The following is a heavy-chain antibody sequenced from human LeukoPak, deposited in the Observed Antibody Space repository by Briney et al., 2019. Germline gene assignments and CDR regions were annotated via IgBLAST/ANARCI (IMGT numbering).Heavy chain of an antibody. CDR2: INPSDGST. D-gene: IGHD3-9*01. CDR3: ARANEPTYDILTGYSPTFAYYYGMDV. V-gene: IGHV1-46*01. CDR1: GYTFTSYY. Sequence: ASVKVSCKASGYTFTSYYMHWVRQAPGQGLEWMGIINPSDGSTSYAQKFQGRVTMTRDTSTSTVYMELSSLRSEDTAVYYCARANEPTYDILTGYSPTFAYYYGMDVWGQGTTVTVSS. J-gene: IGHJ6*02.